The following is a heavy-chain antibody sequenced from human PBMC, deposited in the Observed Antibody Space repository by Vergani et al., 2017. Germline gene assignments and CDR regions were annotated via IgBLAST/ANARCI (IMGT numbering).Heavy chain of an antibody. J-gene: IGHJ4*02. CDR2: INNDGHT. CDR1: GESFSSFY. V-gene: IGHV4-34*02. D-gene: IGHD3-10*01. Sequence: QVQLQQWGAGVVKPSGTLSLTCAVFGESFSSFYWSWIRQLPGKGLEWIGEINNDGHTNYNPSLESRVTVSRDTAKNQFSLNLMSVTAADTAMYYCAVRPRVNLVGGEIVTKRTFYYWSQGSLVTDSS. CDR3: AVRPRVNLVGGEIVTKRTFYY.